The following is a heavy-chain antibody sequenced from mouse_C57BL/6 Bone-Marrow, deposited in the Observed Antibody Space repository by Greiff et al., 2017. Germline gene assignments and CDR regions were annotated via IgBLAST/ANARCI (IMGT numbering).Heavy chain of an antibody. V-gene: IGHV15-2*01. CDR1: DSEVFPIAY. CDR2: ILPSIGRT. J-gene: IGHJ1*03. D-gene: IGHD1-1*01. CDR3: ARSEVITTVVDWYFDV. Sequence: VQLQQSGSELRSPGSSVKLSCKDFDSEVFPIAYMSWVRQKPGHGFEWIGGILPSIGRTIYGEKFEDKATLDADTLSNTAYLELNSLTSEDSAIYDCARSEVITTVVDWYFDVWGTGTTVTVSS.